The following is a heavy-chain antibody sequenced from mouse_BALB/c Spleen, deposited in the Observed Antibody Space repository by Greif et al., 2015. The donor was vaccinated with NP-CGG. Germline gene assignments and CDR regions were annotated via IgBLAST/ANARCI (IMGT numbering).Heavy chain of an antibody. J-gene: IGHJ1*01. CDR3: ARWDWYFDV. CDR2: IDPANGNT. V-gene: IGHV14-3*02. CDR1: GFNIKDTY. Sequence: EVQRVESGAELVKPGASVKLSCTASGFNIKDTYMHWVKQRPEQGLEWIGRIDPANGNTKYDQKFQGKATITADTSSNTAYLQLSSLTSEDTAVYYCARWDWYFDVWGAGTTVTVSS.